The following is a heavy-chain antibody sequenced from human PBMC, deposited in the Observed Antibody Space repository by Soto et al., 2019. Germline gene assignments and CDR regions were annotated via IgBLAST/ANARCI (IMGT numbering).Heavy chain of an antibody. V-gene: IGHV1-3*01. CDR1: GYTFTSYA. D-gene: IGHD4-17*01. CDR2: INAGNGNT. Sequence: GSVKVSCKASGYTFTSYAMHWVRQAPGQRLEWMGWINAGNGNTKYSQKFQGRVTITRDTSASTAYMELSSLRSEDTAVYYCARRRVPLTTVTTVDWFDPWGQGTLVTVSS. CDR3: ARRRVPLTTVTTVDWFDP. J-gene: IGHJ5*02.